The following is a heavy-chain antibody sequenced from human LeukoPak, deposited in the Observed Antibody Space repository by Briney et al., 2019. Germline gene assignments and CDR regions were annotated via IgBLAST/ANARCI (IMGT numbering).Heavy chain of an antibody. CDR2: ISDSGSST. V-gene: IGHV3-23*01. CDR3: AKDPEAYCGGDCPAYYFDY. D-gene: IGHD2-21*02. Sequence: GGSLRLSCAASGFTFSSYAMSWVRQAPGKGLEWVSAISDSGSSTYYADSVKGRFTISRDNSKNTLYLQMNSLRVEDTAVYYCAKDPEAYCGGDCPAYYFDYWGQGTLVTVSS. CDR1: GFTFSSYA. J-gene: IGHJ4*02.